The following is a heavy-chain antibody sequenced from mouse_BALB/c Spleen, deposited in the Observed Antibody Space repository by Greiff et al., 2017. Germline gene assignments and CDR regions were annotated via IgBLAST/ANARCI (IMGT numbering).Heavy chain of an antibody. J-gene: IGHJ3*01. CDR3: ARDSYSFY. V-gene: IGHV7-3*02. D-gene: IGHD2-10*01. CDR1: GFTFTDYY. CDR2: IRNKANGYTT. Sequence: EVHLVESGGGLVQPGGSLRLSCATSGFTFTDYYMSWVRQPPGKALEWLGFIRNKANGYTTEYSASVKGRFTISRDNSQSILYLQMNTLRAEDSATYYCARDSYSFYWGQGTLVTVSA.